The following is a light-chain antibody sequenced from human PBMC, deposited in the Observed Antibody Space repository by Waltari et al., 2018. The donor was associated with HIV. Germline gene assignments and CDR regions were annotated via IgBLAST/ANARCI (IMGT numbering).Light chain of an antibody. J-gene: IGKJ1*01. CDR2: GAS. CDR3: QQYGSPWT. CDR1: QSVSSSY. Sequence: EIVLTQSPGTLSLSPGERATLSCRATQSVSSSYLAWYQQKPGQTPRLLIYGASNRATGIPDRFSGSGCGTDFTLTISRLEPEDCGVYYCQQYGSPWTFGQGTKVEIK. V-gene: IGKV3-20*01.